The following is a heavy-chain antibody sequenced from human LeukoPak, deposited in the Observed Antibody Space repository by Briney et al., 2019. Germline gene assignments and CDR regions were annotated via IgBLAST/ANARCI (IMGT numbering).Heavy chain of an antibody. J-gene: IGHJ4*02. CDR2: ISWNSGTI. D-gene: IGHD2-15*01. Sequence: GGSLRLSCAAPGFTFDDYAMHWVRHAPGKGLEWVSGISWNSGTIGYADSVKGRITISRDNAKNSLYLEMNSLRAEDTALYYCARGRPALSYFDYWGQGTLVTVSS. CDR3: ARGRPALSYFDY. V-gene: IGHV3-9*01. CDR1: GFTFDDYA.